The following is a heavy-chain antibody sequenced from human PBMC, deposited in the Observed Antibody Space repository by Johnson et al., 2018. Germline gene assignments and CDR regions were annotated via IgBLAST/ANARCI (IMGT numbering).Heavy chain of an antibody. Sequence: VQLQESGGGLVQDGGSLRLSCPASGFFFSSYAMSWVRQAPGKGLEWVSRVNSDGYSTAYVDSVKGRFTISRDNAKHSLYLQMDSLRDEETAVYFCARDSSGYDIWGQGTMVIVSP. J-gene: IGHJ3*02. V-gene: IGHV3-23*01. CDR2: VNSDGYST. CDR3: ARDSSGYDI. D-gene: IGHD3-9*01. CDR1: GFFFSSYA.